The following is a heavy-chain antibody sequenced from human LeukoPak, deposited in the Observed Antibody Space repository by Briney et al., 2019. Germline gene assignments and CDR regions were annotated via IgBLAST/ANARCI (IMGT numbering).Heavy chain of an antibody. CDR2: ISYDGSNK. V-gene: IGHV3-30*04. D-gene: IGHD2-21*02. CDR3: AGAYCGGDCYSVDDAFDI. J-gene: IGHJ3*02. CDR1: GFTFSSYA. Sequence: PGGSLRLSCAASGFTFSSYAMHWVRQAPGKGLEWVAVISYDGSNKYYADSVKGRFTISRDNSKNTLYLQMNSLRAEDTAVYYCAGAYCGGDCYSVDDAFDIWGQGTMVTVSS.